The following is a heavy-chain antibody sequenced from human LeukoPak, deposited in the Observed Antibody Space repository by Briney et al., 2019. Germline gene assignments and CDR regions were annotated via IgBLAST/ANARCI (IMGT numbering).Heavy chain of an antibody. J-gene: IGHJ3*02. CDR2: IYYTGST. V-gene: IGHV4-59*12. Sequence: KPSETLSLTCTVSGGSISSYYWSWIRQPPGKGLEWIGYIYYTGSTNYNPSLKSRVTISVDTSKNQFSLNLSSVTAGDTAIYYCARGTRALDAFDIWGQGTMVTVSS. CDR3: ARGTRALDAFDI. CDR1: GGSISSYY.